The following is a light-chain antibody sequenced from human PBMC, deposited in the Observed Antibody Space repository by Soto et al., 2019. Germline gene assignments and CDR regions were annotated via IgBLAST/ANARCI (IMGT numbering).Light chain of an antibody. Sequence: EIVMTQSPATLSVSPGERATLSFRASQSVSSNLAWYQQKPGQALRLLIYGASTRATGIPARFSGSGSGTQFILTIDSLQPEDFATYYCQQVKSYPRTFGGGTKVDIK. CDR2: GAS. J-gene: IGKJ4*01. V-gene: IGKV3-15*01. CDR1: QSVSSN. CDR3: QQVKSYPRT.